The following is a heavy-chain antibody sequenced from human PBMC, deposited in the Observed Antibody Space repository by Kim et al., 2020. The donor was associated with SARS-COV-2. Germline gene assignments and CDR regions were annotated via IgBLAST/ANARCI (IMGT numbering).Heavy chain of an antibody. CDR2: IWYDGSNK. V-gene: IGHV3-33*06. CDR1: GFTFSSYG. Sequence: GGSLRLSCAASGFTFSSYGMHWVRQAPGKGLEWVAVIWYDGSNKYYADSVNGRFTISRDNSKNTLYLQMNSLRAEDTAVYYCAKDLVSSWDTGSASYYYGMDVWGQGTTVTVSS. J-gene: IGHJ6*02. CDR3: AKDLVSSWDTGSASYYYGMDV. D-gene: IGHD6-6*01.